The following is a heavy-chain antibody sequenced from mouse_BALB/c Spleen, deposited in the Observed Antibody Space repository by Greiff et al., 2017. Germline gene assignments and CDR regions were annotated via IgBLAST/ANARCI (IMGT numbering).Heavy chain of an antibody. J-gene: IGHJ4*01. Sequence: EVKLVESGGGLVKPGGSLKLSCAASGFTFSSYAMSWVRQTPEKRLEWVASISSGGSTYYPDSVKGRFTISRDNARNILYLQMSSLRSEDTAMYYCARGITTATGAMDYWGQRTSVTVSS. V-gene: IGHV5-6-5*01. CDR2: ISSGGST. D-gene: IGHD1-2*01. CDR1: GFTFSSYA. CDR3: ARGITTATGAMDY.